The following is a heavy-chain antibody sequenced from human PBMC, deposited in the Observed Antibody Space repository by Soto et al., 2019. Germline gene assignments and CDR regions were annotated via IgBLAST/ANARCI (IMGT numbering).Heavy chain of an antibody. V-gene: IGHV3-7*01. Sequence: GGSLRLSCAASGFTFSSYWMSWVRQAPGKGLEWVANIKQDGSEKYYVDSVKGRFTISRDNAKNSLYLQMNSLRAEDTAVYYCAREIRDYIWGSRFDPWGQGTLVTVSS. CDR1: GFTFSSYW. D-gene: IGHD3-16*01. CDR3: AREIRDYIWGSRFDP. J-gene: IGHJ5*02. CDR2: IKQDGSEK.